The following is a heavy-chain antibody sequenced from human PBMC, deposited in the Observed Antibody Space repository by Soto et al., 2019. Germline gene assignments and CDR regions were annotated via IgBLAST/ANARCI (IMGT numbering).Heavy chain of an antibody. Sequence: QVQLVESGGGVVQPGRSLRLSCAASGFTFSSYAMHWVRQAPGKGLEWVAVISKDGSNKYYADSVKGRFTISRDNSKXXXXXXXXXXXXXXXXXXXXXXXXXXXXXXCYSXFDYWGQGTLVTVSS. V-gene: IGHV3-30-3*01. CDR1: GFTFSSYA. J-gene: IGHJ4*02. CDR2: ISKDGSNK. D-gene: IGHD2-21*01. CDR3: XXXXXXXXXXCYSXFDY.